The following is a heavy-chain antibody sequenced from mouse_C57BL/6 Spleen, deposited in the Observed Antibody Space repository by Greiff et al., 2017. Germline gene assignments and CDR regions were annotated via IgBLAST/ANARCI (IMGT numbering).Heavy chain of an antibody. J-gene: IGHJ2*01. D-gene: IGHD2-1*01. CDR2: IDPETGGT. V-gene: IGHV1-15*01. Sequence: VQLQQSGAELVRPGASVTLSCKASGYTFTDYEMHWVKQTPVHGLEWIGAIDPETGGTAYNQKFKGKAILTADKSSSTAYMELRSLTSEDSAVYYCTEGNYGRLDYWGQGTTLTVSS. CDR3: TEGNYGRLDY. CDR1: GYTFTDYE.